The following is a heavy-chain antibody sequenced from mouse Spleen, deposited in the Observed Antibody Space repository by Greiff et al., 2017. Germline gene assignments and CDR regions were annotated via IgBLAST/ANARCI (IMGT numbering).Heavy chain of an antibody. D-gene: IGHD2-4*01. CDR2: ISSGGSYT. J-gene: IGHJ2*01. CDR3: ARLMITSYYFDY. Sequence: EVQLVESGGDLVKPGGSLKLSCAASGFTFSSYGMSWVRQTPDKRLEWVATISSGGSYTYYPDSVKGRFTISRDNAKNTLYLQMSSLKSEDTAMYYCARLMITSYYFDYWGQGTTLTVSS. CDR1: GFTFSSYG. V-gene: IGHV5-6*01.